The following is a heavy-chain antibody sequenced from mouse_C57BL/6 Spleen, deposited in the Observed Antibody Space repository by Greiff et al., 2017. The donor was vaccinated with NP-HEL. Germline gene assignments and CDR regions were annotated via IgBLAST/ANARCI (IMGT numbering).Heavy chain of an antibody. CDR3: ARSRFYDYAWFAY. V-gene: IGHV1-64*01. J-gene: IGHJ3*01. CDR1: GYTFTSYW. Sequence: QVQLQQPGAELVKPGASLKLSCKASGYTFTSYWMHWVKQRPGQGLEWIGKIHPNSGSTNYNEKFKSKATLTVDKSSSTAYMQLSSLTSEDSAVYYCARSRFYDYAWFAYWGQGTLVTVSA. D-gene: IGHD2-4*01. CDR2: IHPNSGST.